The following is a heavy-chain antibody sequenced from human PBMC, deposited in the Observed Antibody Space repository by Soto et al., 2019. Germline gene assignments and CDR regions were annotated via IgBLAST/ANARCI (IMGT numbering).Heavy chain of an antibody. Sequence: SETLSLTCSVSGGAISSYYWSWIRQPPGKGLEWIGYIYYSGSTNYNPSLKSRVAISVDTSKNQFSLKLSSVTAADTAVYYCAGTLYCSSTSCGGWDAFDIWRQGTMVTVSS. J-gene: IGHJ3*02. D-gene: IGHD2-2*01. V-gene: IGHV4-59*01. CDR3: AGTLYCSSTSCGGWDAFDI. CDR1: GGAISSYY. CDR2: IYYSGST.